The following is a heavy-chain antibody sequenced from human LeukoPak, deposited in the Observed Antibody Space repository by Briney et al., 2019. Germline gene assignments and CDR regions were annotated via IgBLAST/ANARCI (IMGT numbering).Heavy chain of an antibody. CDR2: ISAYNGNK. D-gene: IGHD6-13*01. CDR1: GYTFTRYG. CDR3: ARDRRLSGIAAAGTGY. V-gene: IGHV1-18*01. J-gene: IGHJ4*02. Sequence: GASVKVSCKASGYTFTRYGISWVRQAPAQGLEWMGWISAYNGNKNYAQKLQGRVTMTTDTSTSTAYMELRSLRSDDTAVYYCARDRRLSGIAAAGTGYWGQGTLVTVSS.